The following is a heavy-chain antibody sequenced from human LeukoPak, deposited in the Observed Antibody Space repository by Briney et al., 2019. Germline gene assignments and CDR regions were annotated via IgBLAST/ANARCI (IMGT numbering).Heavy chain of an antibody. CDR1: GGSTSSYY. Sequence: SETLSLTRTVSGGSTSSYYWSWIRQPPGKGLEWIGYIYYSGSTNYNPSLKSRVTISVDTSKNQFSLKLSSVTAADTAVYYCARHETTVGEDYYFDYWGQGTLVTVSS. CDR2: IYYSGST. CDR3: ARHETTVGEDYYFDY. D-gene: IGHD4-23*01. J-gene: IGHJ4*02. V-gene: IGHV4-59*08.